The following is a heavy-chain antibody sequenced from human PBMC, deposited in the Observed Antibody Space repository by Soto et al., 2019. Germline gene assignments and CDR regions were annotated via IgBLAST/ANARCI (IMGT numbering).Heavy chain of an antibody. CDR2: ISYSWTP. Sequence: QVQLQESGPGLVKPSQTLSLTCTVSGDSISSGCYYWSWIRQSPGKGLEWIAYISYSWTPYYNPSLKSRLSLSADTCKNPFSLCLKSVTVADTAVYYCGTVRASWYIDYWGQGTLVTVSS. CDR3: GTVRASWYIDY. CDR1: GDSISSGCYY. J-gene: IGHJ4*02. D-gene: IGHD2-2*01. V-gene: IGHV4-31*03.